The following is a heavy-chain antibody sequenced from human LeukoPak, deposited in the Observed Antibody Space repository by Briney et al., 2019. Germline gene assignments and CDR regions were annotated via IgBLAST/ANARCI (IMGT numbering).Heavy chain of an antibody. V-gene: IGHV4-61*01. Sequence: SETLSLTCTVSGCSVSSGSYYWSWIRQPPGKGLEWIGYIYYSGSTNYNPSLKSRVTISVDTSKNQSSLKLSSVTAADTAVYFCARGGYDSSGHGGYFDYWGQGTLVTVSS. CDR2: IYYSGST. CDR3: ARGGYDSSGHGGYFDY. J-gene: IGHJ4*02. CDR1: GCSVSSGSYY. D-gene: IGHD3-22*01.